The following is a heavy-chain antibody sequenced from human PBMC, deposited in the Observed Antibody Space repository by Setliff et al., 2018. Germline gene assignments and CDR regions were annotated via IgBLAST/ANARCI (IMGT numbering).Heavy chain of an antibody. CDR2: IRSKAYGGTT. J-gene: IGHJ4*02. V-gene: IGHV3-49*04. CDR3: KTRETDAWDYFDY. Sequence: PGGSLRLSCTASGFTFGDYAMSWVRQAPGKGLEWVGFIRSKAYGGTTEYAASVKGRFTISRDDSKSIAYLQMNSLKTEDTAVYYCKTRETDAWDYFDYWGQGTLVTVSS. CDR1: GFTFGDYA. D-gene: IGHD1-26*01.